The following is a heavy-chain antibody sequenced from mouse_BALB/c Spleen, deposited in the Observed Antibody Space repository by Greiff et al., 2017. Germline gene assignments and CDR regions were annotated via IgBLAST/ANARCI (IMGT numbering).Heavy chain of an antibody. CDR1: GFTFSSFG. D-gene: IGHD6-5*01. J-gene: IGHJ4*01. CDR3: ARGLSRDYAMDY. V-gene: IGHV5-17*02. CDR2: ISSGSSTI. Sequence: EVQLQQSVGGLVQPGGSRKLSCAASGFTFSSFGMHWVRQAPEKGLEWVAYISSGSSTIYYADTVKGRFTISRDNPKNTLFLQMTSLRSEDTAMYYCARGLSRDYAMDYWGQGTSVTVSS.